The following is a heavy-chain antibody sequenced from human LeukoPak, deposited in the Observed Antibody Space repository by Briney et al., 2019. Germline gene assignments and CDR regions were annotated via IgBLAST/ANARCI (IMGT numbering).Heavy chain of an antibody. Sequence: SETLSLTCTVSGGSASSGSYYWSWIRQPPGKGLEWIGYIYYSGSTNYNPSLKSRVTISVDTSKNQFSLKLSSATAADTAVYYCASSLGEGVDYWGQGTLVTVSS. CDR3: ASSLGEGVDY. CDR2: IYYSGST. CDR1: GGSASSGSYY. D-gene: IGHD3-10*01. J-gene: IGHJ4*02. V-gene: IGHV4-61*01.